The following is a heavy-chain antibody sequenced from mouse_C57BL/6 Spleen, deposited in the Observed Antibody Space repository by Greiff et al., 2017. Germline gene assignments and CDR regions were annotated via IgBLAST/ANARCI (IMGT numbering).Heavy chain of an antibody. V-gene: IGHV1-69*01. CDR2: IDPSDSYT. D-gene: IGHD2-2*01. CDR1: GYTFTSYW. Sequence: QVQLQQSGAELVMPGASVKLSCKASGYTFTSYWMHWVKQRPGQGLEWIGEIDPSDSYTNYNQKFKGKATLTVDKSSSTAYMQLSSLTSEDAAVYYCAGGLRPSFDYWGQGTTLTVSS. CDR3: AGGLRPSFDY. J-gene: IGHJ2*01.